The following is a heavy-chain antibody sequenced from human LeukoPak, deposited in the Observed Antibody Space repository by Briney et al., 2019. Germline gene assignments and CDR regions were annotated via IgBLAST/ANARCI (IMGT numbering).Heavy chain of an antibody. CDR3: ARDSDGSRITMVRGVIHWFDP. CDR2: IIPILGIG. V-gene: IGHV1-69*04. J-gene: IGHJ5*02. D-gene: IGHD3-10*01. Sequence: SVKVSCKASGGTFISYTISWVRQAPGQGGEWMGRIIPILGIGNNAQKFQGRGTITADKSRSKAYMELSSLRSEDTAVYYCARDSDGSRITMVRGVIHWFDPWGQGTLVTVSS. CDR1: GGTFISYT.